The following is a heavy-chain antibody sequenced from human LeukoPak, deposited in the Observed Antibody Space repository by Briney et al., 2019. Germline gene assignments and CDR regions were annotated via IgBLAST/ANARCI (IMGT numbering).Heavy chain of an antibody. Sequence: GASVKVSCKASGYTFTSYDINWVRQATGQGLKWMGWMNPNSGNTGYAQKFQGRVTMTRNTSISTAYMELSRLRSDDTAVYYCARADLGSGWYFFDYWGQGTLVTVSS. CDR3: ARADLGSGWYFFDY. V-gene: IGHV1-8*01. D-gene: IGHD6-19*01. J-gene: IGHJ4*02. CDR2: MNPNSGNT. CDR1: GYTFTSYD.